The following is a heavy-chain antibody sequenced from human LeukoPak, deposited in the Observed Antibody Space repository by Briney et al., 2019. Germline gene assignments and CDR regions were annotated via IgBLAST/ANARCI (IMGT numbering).Heavy chain of an antibody. D-gene: IGHD3-22*01. J-gene: IGHJ4*02. CDR3: ARVYYDSSGYYYVDY. V-gene: IGHV1-18*01. CDR1: GYTFTSYG. CDR2: ISAYNGNT. Sequence: ASVKVSCTASGYTFTSYGISWVRQAPGQGLEWMGWISAYNGNTNYAQKLQGRVTMTTDTSTSTAYMELRSLRSDDTAVYYCARVYYDSSGYYYVDYWGQGTLVTVSS.